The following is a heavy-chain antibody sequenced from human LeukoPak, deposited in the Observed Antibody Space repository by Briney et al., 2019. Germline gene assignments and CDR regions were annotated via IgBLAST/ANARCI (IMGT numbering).Heavy chain of an antibody. V-gene: IGHV3-23*01. D-gene: IGHD3-9*01. Sequence: GGSLRLSCAASGFTFSTYTMSWVRQAPGNGLEWVSAISASGGSTYYADSVKGRFTISRDNSKNTLYLQMNSLGAEDTAVYYCAKDPGTGYYYFEYWGQGTLVTVSS. CDR2: ISASGGST. CDR1: GFTFSTYT. J-gene: IGHJ4*02. CDR3: AKDPGTGYYYFEY.